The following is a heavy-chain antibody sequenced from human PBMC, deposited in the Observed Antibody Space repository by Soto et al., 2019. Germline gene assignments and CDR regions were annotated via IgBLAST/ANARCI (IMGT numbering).Heavy chain of an antibody. CDR3: ATPTPLRGAMITNINFDL. CDR2: ISAYNGNT. J-gene: IGHJ4*02. Sequence: ASVKVSCKASGYTFTSYGISWVRQAPGQGLEWMGWISAYNGNTNYAQKLQGRVTMTTDTSTSTAYMELRSLRSDDTAVYYCATPTPLRGAMITNINFDLWGQGTPVTVSS. V-gene: IGHV1-18*01. D-gene: IGHD3-10*01. CDR1: GYTFTSYG.